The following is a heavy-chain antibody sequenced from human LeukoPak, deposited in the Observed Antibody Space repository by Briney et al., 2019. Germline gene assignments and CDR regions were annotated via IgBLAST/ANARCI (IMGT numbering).Heavy chain of an antibody. J-gene: IGHJ4*02. V-gene: IGHV4-59*01. Sequence: KPSETLSLTCTVSGGSICSYYWSWIRQPPGKGLEWIGYIYYSGSTNYNPSLKSRVTISVDTSKNPFSLKLGSVTAADTAVYYCARDPVGSSRFDYWGQGTLVTVSS. D-gene: IGHD6-6*01. CDR3: ARDPVGSSRFDY. CDR1: GGSICSYY. CDR2: IYYSGST.